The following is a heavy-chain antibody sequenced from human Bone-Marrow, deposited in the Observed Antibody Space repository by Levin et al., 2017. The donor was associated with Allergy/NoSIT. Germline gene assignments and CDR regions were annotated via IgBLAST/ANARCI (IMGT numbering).Heavy chain of an antibody. CDR1: DSTFRHYG. Sequence: GESLKISCAGSDSTFRHYGMHWVRQAPGKGPEWVAVIWYDGVNKYYADSVKGRFTISRDNSKNTMYLQMDSLRAEDTAVYYCAREIYYGSSYYMDVWGKGTTVTVSS. CDR3: AREIYYGSSYYMDV. V-gene: IGHV3-33*01. CDR2: IWYDGVNK. D-gene: IGHD3-10*01. J-gene: IGHJ6*03.